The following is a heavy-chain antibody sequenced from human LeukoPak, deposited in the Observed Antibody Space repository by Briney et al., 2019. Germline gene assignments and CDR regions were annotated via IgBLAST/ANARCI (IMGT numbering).Heavy chain of an antibody. V-gene: IGHV7-4-1*02. CDR1: GYTFTSYA. Sequence: ASVKVSCKASGYTFTSYAMNWVRQAPGQGPEWMGWINTNTGNPTYAQGFTGRFVFSLDTSVSTAYLQISSLKAEDTAVYYCARDDYGDYGPLYYYYYYGMDVWGQGTTVTVSS. D-gene: IGHD4-17*01. CDR3: ARDDYGDYGPLYYYYYYGMDV. CDR2: INTNTGNP. J-gene: IGHJ6*02.